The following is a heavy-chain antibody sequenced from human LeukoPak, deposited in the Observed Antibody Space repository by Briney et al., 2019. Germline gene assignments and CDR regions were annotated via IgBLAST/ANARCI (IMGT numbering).Heavy chain of an antibody. CDR1: GLTVSSNY. Sequence: GGSLRLSCAASGLTVSSNYMSWVRQAPGKGLEWVSVIYSGGSTYYADSVKGRFTISRDNSKNTLYLQMNSLRAEDTAVYYCARRYDFWSGYFDYWGQGTLVTVSS. V-gene: IGHV3-66*02. CDR2: IYSGGST. J-gene: IGHJ4*02. CDR3: ARRYDFWSGYFDY. D-gene: IGHD3-3*01.